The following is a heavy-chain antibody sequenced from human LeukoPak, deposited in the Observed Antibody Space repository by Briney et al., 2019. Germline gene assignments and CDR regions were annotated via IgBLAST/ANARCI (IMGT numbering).Heavy chain of an antibody. D-gene: IGHD3-10*01. V-gene: IGHV4-61*02. J-gene: IGHJ4*02. Sequence: SETLSLTCTVFGGSIRSGSYYWSWIRQPAGKGLEWIGRIYTSGSTNYNPSLKTRLTISIDTSTNQFSLKLSPVTAADTAVYYCGRGLLWFGGRYFDYWGQGTLVTVSS. CDR3: GRGLLWFGGRYFDY. CDR2: IYTSGST. CDR1: GGSIRSGSYY.